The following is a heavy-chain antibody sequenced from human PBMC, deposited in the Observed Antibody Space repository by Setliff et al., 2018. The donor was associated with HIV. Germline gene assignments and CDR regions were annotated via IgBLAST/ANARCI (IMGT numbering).Heavy chain of an antibody. CDR3: ATSITLVPTIVQPDY. V-gene: IGHV1-69-2*01. CDR1: GYTFTDYY. Sequence: ASVKVSCKASGYTFTDYYMHWVKQAPGKGPEWMGRVDPEDGETIYAEKFQGRVTITADTSTDTAYMELSSLRSEDTAVYYCATSITLVPTIVQPDYWGQGTLVTVSS. CDR2: VDPEDGET. D-gene: IGHD5-12*01. J-gene: IGHJ4*02.